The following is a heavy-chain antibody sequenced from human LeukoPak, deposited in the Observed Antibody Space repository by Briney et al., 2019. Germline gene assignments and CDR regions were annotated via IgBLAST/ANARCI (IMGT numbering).Heavy chain of an antibody. CDR1: GGSISSSSYY. Sequence: KASETLSLTCTVSGGSISSSSYYWGWIRQPPGKGLEWIGSIYYSGSTYYNPSLKSRVTISVDTSKNQFSLKLSSVTAADTAVYYCASTYRSYYYYMDVWGKGTTVTVSS. D-gene: IGHD4-11*01. J-gene: IGHJ6*03. CDR3: ASTYRSYYYYMDV. CDR2: IYYSGST. V-gene: IGHV4-39*01.